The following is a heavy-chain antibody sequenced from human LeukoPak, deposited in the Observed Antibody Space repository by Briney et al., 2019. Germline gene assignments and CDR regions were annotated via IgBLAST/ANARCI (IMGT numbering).Heavy chain of an antibody. Sequence: SETLSLTCTVSGGSISSYYWSWIRQPPGKGLEWIGSIYYSGSTYYNPSLKSRVTISVDTSKNQFSLKLSSVTAADTAVYYCARHVKGYCSSTSCYENRKWFDPWGQGTLVTVSS. CDR2: IYYSGST. J-gene: IGHJ5*02. D-gene: IGHD2-2*01. CDR3: ARHVKGYCSSTSCYENRKWFDP. V-gene: IGHV4-59*05. CDR1: GGSISSYY.